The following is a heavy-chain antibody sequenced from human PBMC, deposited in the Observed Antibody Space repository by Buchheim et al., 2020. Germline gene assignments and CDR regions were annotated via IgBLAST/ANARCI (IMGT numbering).Heavy chain of an antibody. V-gene: IGHV4-30-4*07. Sequence: QVQLQESGPGLVKPSQTLSLTCAVSGGSISSGGYSWSWIRQPPGKGLEWIGYIYYSGSTCYNPSLKSRVTISVDTSKNQFSLKLSSVTAADTAVYYCARGLHGSGSRYGMDVWGQGTT. D-gene: IGHD3-10*01. J-gene: IGHJ6*02. CDR2: IYYSGST. CDR3: ARGLHGSGSRYGMDV. CDR1: GGSISSGGYS.